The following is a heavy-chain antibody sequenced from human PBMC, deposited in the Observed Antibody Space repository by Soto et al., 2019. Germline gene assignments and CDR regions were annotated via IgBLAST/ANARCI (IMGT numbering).Heavy chain of an antibody. J-gene: IGHJ6*02. CDR1: GFTFSSYA. V-gene: IGHV3-23*01. D-gene: IGHD2-2*01. Sequence: GSLRLSCAASGFTFSSYAMSWVRQAPGKGLEWVSSINDRGVGTYYADSVKGRFTISRDNSKNTLYLQMDSLRAEDTAVYYCAKGQHCSSTSCYFYYYGMDVWGQGTTVTVSS. CDR3: AKGQHCSSTSCYFYYYGMDV. CDR2: INDRGVGT.